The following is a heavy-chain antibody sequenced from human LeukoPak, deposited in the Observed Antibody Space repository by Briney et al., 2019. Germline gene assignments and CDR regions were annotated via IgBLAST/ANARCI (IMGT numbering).Heavy chain of an antibody. CDR3: AHSGWGYYYYGMDV. V-gene: IGHV3-66*01. CDR1: GFTVSSNY. J-gene: IGHJ6*02. CDR2: IYSGGST. D-gene: IGHD6-19*01. Sequence: PGGSLRLSCAASGFTVSSNYMSWVRQAPGKGLEWVSVIYSGGSTYYADSVKGRFTISRDNSKNTLYLQMNSLRAEDTAVYYCAHSGWGYYYYGMDVWGQGTTVTVSS.